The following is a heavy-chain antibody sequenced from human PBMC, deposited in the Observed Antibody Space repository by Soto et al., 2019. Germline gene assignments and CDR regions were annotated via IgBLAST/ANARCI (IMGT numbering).Heavy chain of an antibody. V-gene: IGHV2-5*02. J-gene: IGHJ3*01. Sequence: QITLKESGPPLVEPTQTLTLTCTFSGFSLTTRQVGVGWIRQPPGQALEWLAVIYWDNDKRYSPSLERRLTLTKDTSKNQVVLTMTNMDPMDTATYYCAHLMITYGGVIADDAFDVWGQGTMVTVSS. CDR3: AHLMITYGGVIADDAFDV. D-gene: IGHD3-16*02. CDR1: GFSLTTRQVG. CDR2: IYWDNDK.